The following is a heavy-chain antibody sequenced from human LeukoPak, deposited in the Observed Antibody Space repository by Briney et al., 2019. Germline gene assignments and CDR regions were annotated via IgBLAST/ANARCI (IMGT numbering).Heavy chain of an antibody. Sequence: GGSLRLSCAAAGFTFSSYEMNWVRQAPGKGLGGVSYISSSGSTIYYADSVKGRFTISRDNAKNSLYLQMNSLRAEDTAVYYCAELGITMIGGVWGKGTTVTISS. CDR2: ISSSGSTI. V-gene: IGHV3-48*03. CDR1: GFTFSSYE. D-gene: IGHD3-10*02. J-gene: IGHJ6*04. CDR3: AELGITMIGGV.